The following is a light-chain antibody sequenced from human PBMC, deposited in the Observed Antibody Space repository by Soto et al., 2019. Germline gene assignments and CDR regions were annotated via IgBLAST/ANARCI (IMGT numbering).Light chain of an antibody. CDR2: EVT. CDR3: CSFTSSNTHV. J-gene: IGLJ1*01. Sequence: QSALTQPPSASGSPGQSVTISCTGTSSDVGGYDYVSWYQQRPGKAPKLLIHEVTKRPSGVPDRFSGSKSGNTASLTVSGLQAEDEADYYCCSFTSSNTHVFGTGTKLTVL. CDR1: SSDVGGYDY. V-gene: IGLV2-8*01.